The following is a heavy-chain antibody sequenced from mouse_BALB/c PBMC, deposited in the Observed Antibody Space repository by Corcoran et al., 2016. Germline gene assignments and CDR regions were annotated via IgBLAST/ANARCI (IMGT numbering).Heavy chain of an antibody. V-gene: IGHV9-3-1*01. CDR3: ARLGPFAY. CDR1: GYTFTNYG. Sequence: QIQLVQSGPELKKPGETVKISCKASGYTFTNYGMNWVKQAPGKGLKWMGWINTYTGEPTYADDFKGRFAFSLETSASTAYLQINSLKNEDTATYFCARLGPFAYWGQGTLVTVSA. D-gene: IGHD4-1*01. CDR2: INTYTGEP. J-gene: IGHJ3*01.